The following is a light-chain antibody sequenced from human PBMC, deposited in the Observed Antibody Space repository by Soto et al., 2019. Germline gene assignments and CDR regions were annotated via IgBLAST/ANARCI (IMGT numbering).Light chain of an antibody. CDR3: QKYNSAPNT. Sequence: DVLMTQSPSSLSASVGDRVTITCRASRDISSSLAWYQQKPGTVPKLLIYAASTLHAGVQSRFSGSGSGTCFTLTINSLQTEDVATYYCQKYNSAPNTFGRGTRLEI. V-gene: IGKV1-27*01. CDR2: AAS. CDR1: RDISSS. J-gene: IGKJ2*01.